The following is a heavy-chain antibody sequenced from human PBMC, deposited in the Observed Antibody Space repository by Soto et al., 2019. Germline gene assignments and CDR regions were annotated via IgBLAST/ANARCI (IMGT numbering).Heavy chain of an antibody. CDR1: GFTFSSYG. D-gene: IGHD2-21*02. Sequence: GGSLKLSCAASGFTFSSYGMHWVRQAPGKGLEWVAVIWYDGSNKYYADSVKGRFTISRDNSKNTLYLQMNSLRAEDTAVYYCASDAHTGGNSPLDYWGQGTLVTVSS. CDR3: ASDAHTGGNSPLDY. CDR2: IWYDGSNK. J-gene: IGHJ4*02. V-gene: IGHV3-33*01.